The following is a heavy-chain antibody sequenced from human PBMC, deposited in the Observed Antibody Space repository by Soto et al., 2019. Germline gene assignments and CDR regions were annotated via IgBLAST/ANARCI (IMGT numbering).Heavy chain of an antibody. Sequence: QVQLVQSGAEVKKPGSSVKVSCRASGSTFSSYTVSWVRQAPGQGLEWMGRIIPVLGVTNYAQKFKGRVTITADKSKTTAYMELISLRSGDTAIYYCARRRYCGADCYSKYYYGMDVWGQGTTVTVSS. V-gene: IGHV1-69*02. D-gene: IGHD2-21*02. CDR1: GSTFSSYT. CDR3: ARRRYCGADCYSKYYYGMDV. CDR2: IIPVLGVT. J-gene: IGHJ6*02.